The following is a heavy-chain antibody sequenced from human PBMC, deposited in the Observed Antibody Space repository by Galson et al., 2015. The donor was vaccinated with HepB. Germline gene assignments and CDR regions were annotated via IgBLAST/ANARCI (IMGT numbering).Heavy chain of an antibody. V-gene: IGHV3-64D*06. CDR3: VIRGPRSSPSCFDY. CDR2: ISSNGGST. CDR1: GFTFSSYA. Sequence: SLRLSCAASGFTFSSYAMHWVRQAPGKGLEYVSAISSNGGSTYYADSVKGRFTISRDNSKNTLYLQMSSLRAEDTAVYYCVIRGPRSSPSCFDYCDQLILLTVSS. J-gene: IGHJ4*02. D-gene: IGHD1-26*01.